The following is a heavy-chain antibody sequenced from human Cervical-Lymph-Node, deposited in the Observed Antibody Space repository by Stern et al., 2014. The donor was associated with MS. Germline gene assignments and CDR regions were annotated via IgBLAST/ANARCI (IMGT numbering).Heavy chain of an antibody. CDR3: ATASRYDALDL. CDR2: YDPEEGNT. J-gene: IGHJ3*01. Sequence: QVQLVQSGAEVRKPGASVRVSCKVSGYSLSDLSMHWVRQAPGKGLERLGGYDPEEGNTVYAQRFQGRVTMTEDTSTDTAYMELNSLRSDDTAVYHCATASRYDALDLWGQGTVVTVSS. V-gene: IGHV1-24*01. CDR1: GYSLSDLS.